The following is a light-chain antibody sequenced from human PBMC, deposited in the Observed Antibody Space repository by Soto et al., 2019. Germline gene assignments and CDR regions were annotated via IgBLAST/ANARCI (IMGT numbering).Light chain of an antibody. CDR2: EVS. Sequence: ALTQPASVSGSPGQSITISCTGTSIDIGGYNYVSWYQQHPGEAPKLIIYEVSRRPSGVSTRFSGSKSGNTASLTISELQAEDEADYYCSSYTGSSSLGVFGAGTKVTV. CDR1: SIDIGGYNY. CDR3: SSYTGSSSLGV. J-gene: IGLJ1*01. V-gene: IGLV2-14*01.